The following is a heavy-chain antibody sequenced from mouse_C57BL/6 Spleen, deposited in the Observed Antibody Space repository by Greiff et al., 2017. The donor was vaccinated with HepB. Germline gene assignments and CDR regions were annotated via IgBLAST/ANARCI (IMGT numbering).Heavy chain of an antibody. CDR2: IYPGDGDT. CDR1: GYAFSSYW. J-gene: IGHJ2*01. CDR3: ARRYSNYVRYFDY. Sequence: VQVVESGAELVKPGASVKISCKASGYAFSSYWMNWVKQRPGKGLEWIGQIYPGDGDTNYNGKFKGKATLTADKSSSTAYMQLSSLTSEDSAVYFCARRYSNYVRYFDYWGQGTTLTVSS. V-gene: IGHV1-80*01. D-gene: IGHD2-5*01.